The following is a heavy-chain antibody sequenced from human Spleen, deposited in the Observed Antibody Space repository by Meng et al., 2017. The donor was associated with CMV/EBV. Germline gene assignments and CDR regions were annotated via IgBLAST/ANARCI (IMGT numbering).Heavy chain of an antibody. V-gene: IGHV4-61*01. D-gene: IGHD2-2*01. CDR2: VYYSGNT. CDR1: GGSVSSASYY. CDR3: ASSDIVLIPASLTFDY. J-gene: IGHJ4*02. Sequence: SETLSLTCTVSGGSVSSASYYWSWIRQPPGKGLEWIGSVYYSGNTKYNPSLTSRVTISVDTSENQFSLKVSSVTAADTAVYYCASSDIVLIPASLTFDYWGQGRLVTVSS.